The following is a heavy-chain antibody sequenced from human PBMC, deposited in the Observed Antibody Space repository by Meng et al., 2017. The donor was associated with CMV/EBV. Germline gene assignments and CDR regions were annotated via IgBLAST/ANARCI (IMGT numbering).Heavy chain of an antibody. Sequence: KISCKASGGTFSSYAISWVRQAPGQGLEWMGGIIPIFGTANYAQKFQGRVTITTDESTSTAYMELSSLRSEDTAVYYCARGYCSSTSCYNAFDIWGQGTMVTVSS. CDR3: ARGYCSSTSCYNAFDI. J-gene: IGHJ3*02. D-gene: IGHD2-2*02. CDR2: IIPIFGTA. CDR1: GGTFSSYA. V-gene: IGHV1-69*05.